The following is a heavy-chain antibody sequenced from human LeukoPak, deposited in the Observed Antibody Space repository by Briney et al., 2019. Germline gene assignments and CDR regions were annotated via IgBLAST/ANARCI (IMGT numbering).Heavy chain of an antibody. CDR3: ARDSSIQSLDP. Sequence: GGSLRLSCAASGFTLSSYGMHWVRQAPGKGLEWVAVISYDGSNKYYADSVKGRFTISRDNSRDTLYLQMNGLRAEDTAVYYCARDSSIQSLDPWGQGTLVTVSS. V-gene: IGHV3-30*03. J-gene: IGHJ5*02. CDR1: GFTLSSYG. CDR2: ISYDGSNK. D-gene: IGHD5-18*01.